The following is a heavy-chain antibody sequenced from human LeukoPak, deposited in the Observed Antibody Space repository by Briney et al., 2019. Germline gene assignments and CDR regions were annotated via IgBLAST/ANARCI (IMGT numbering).Heavy chain of an antibody. CDR3: ATDVIAAAGIEGWLDS. J-gene: IGHJ5*01. V-gene: IGHV1-8*01. CDR2: MNPNSGNT. D-gene: IGHD6-13*01. CDR1: GYTFTCHD. Sequence: ASVKVSCKASGYTFTCHDFNWVRQATGQGLEWMGWMNPNSGNTGYAQKFQGRVTMTRDTSLSTAYMELSSLTSEDTAMYYCATDVIAAAGIEGWLDSWGQGTLVTVSS.